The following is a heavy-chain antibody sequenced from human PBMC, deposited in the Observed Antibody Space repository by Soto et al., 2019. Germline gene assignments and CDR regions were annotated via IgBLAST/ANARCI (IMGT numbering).Heavy chain of an antibody. Sequence: GGSLRLSCGASGFTFSDNAMTWVRQAPGKGLEWVSSISDDGDSTYYADSVKGRFTISRDNSKNTLFLQMSSLGAEDTAVYYCAKSLSKAVNYGLDDWGQGTSVSVSS. CDR2: ISDDGDST. CDR1: GFTFSDNA. CDR3: AKSLSKAVNYGLDD. V-gene: IGHV3-23*01. J-gene: IGHJ6*02. D-gene: IGHD3-16*02.